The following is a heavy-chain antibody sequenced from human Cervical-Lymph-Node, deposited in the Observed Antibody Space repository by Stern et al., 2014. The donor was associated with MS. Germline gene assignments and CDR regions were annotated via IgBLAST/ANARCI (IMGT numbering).Heavy chain of an antibody. CDR2: IIPIFNTA. CDR1: GGTFSSHS. J-gene: IGHJ4*02. D-gene: IGHD6-19*01. Sequence: QVQLMQSGAEVRKPGSSVKVSCKASGGTFSSHSFSWVRQAPGQGLEWMGQIIPIFNTANYAQKFQGRVTMTADGSTSTVYMELSSLRSEDTAVYYCAREGTETAVAAFDLWGQGTLVTVSS. V-gene: IGHV1-69*01. CDR3: AREGTETAVAAFDL.